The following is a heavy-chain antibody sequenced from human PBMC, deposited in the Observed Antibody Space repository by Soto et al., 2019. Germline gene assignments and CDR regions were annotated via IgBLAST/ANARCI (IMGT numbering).Heavy chain of an antibody. Sequence: QVQLVQSGAEVKKPGSLVKVSCKASGGTFSSYAISWVRQAPGQGLEWMGGIIPIFGTANYAQKFQGRVTITADESTSTAYMELSSLRSEDTAVYYCARDSRDCSSTSCYPYYYYYGMDVWGQGTTVTVSS. CDR3: ARDSRDCSSTSCYPYYYYYGMDV. CDR2: IIPIFGTA. D-gene: IGHD2-2*01. V-gene: IGHV1-69*01. J-gene: IGHJ6*02. CDR1: GGTFSSYA.